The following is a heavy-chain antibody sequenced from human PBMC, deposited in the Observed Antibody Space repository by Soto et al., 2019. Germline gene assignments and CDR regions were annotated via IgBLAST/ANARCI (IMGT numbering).Heavy chain of an antibody. CDR2: IYWDDDT. J-gene: IGHJ5*02. D-gene: IGHD4-4*01. CDR3: AHSSLHYKKWFDP. Sequence: QITLKESGPSVVKPTQTLTLTCTFSGFSLTSEGVGVGWIRQPPGKAPEWLALIYWDDDTRYSPSLKSRLTITKDTSQNQVVLIMTNMDPVDTGTYFCAHSSLHYKKWFDPWGQGALAIVTS. V-gene: IGHV2-5*02. CDR1: GFSLTSEGVG.